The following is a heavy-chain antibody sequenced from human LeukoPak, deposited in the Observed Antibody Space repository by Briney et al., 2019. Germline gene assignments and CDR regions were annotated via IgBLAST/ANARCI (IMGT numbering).Heavy chain of an antibody. CDR2: IYPGDSDT. Sequence: GESLKISCKGSGYSFTSYWIGWVRQMPGKGLEWMGIIYPGDSDTRYSPSFQGQVTTSADKSTSTPYLQWSSLKASDTAMYYCARNPSDGSGLEDAFDIWGQGTMVTVSS. V-gene: IGHV5-51*01. J-gene: IGHJ3*02. D-gene: IGHD3-10*01. CDR3: ARNPSDGSGLEDAFDI. CDR1: GYSFTSYW.